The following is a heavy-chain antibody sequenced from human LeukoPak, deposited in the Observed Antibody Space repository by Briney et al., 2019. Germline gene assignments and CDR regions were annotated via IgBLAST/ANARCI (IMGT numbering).Heavy chain of an antibody. Sequence: GASVKVSCKASGYTFTNYYMHWVRQAPGQGLEWLGLITPSGGSTWYAQKFQGRVTMTRDMSTSTVYMELSSLRSEDTAVYYCARDNEYDSSSYVYWGQGTLVTVSS. CDR1: GYTFTNYY. J-gene: IGHJ4*02. D-gene: IGHD6-6*01. V-gene: IGHV1-46*01. CDR3: ARDNEYDSSSYVY. CDR2: ITPSGGST.